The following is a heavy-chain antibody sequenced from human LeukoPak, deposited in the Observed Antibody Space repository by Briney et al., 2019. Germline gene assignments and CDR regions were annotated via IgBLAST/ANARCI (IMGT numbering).Heavy chain of an antibody. J-gene: IGHJ4*02. V-gene: IGHV4-59*01. D-gene: IGHD1-26*01. CDR2: IFNSGSS. Sequence: PSETLSLTGSVSGFSISSYHWSWIRQPPGQGLEWIGNIFNSGSSNYNPSLKSRVTISVDTSKNQFYLKLSSVTAADTAVYYCARGEWEIGFFFDYWGQGTLVAVSS. CDR1: GFSISSYH. CDR3: ARGEWEIGFFFDY.